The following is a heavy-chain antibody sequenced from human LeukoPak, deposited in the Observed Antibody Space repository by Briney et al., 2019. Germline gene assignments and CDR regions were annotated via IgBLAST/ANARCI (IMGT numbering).Heavy chain of an antibody. J-gene: IGHJ4*02. CDR3: ARAGYSYGDIDY. Sequence: SVKVSCKASGGTFSSYAISWVRQAPGQGLEWMGGIIPIFGTANYAQKFQGRVTITADESTSTAYMELSSLRSEDTAVYYCARAGYSYGDIDYWGQGTLVTVSS. D-gene: IGHD5-18*01. CDR2: IIPIFGTA. V-gene: IGHV1-69*13. CDR1: GGTFSSYA.